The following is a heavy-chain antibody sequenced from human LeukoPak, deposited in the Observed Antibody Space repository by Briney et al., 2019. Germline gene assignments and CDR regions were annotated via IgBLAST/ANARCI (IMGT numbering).Heavy chain of an antibody. D-gene: IGHD2-2*01. J-gene: IGHJ5*02. V-gene: IGHV4-30-2*01. CDR3: ARSIVLIPAAIGWFDP. CDR1: GGSISSGGYS. Sequence: SQTLSLTCAVSGGSISSGGYSWSWIRQPPGKGLEWIVYFYHSGSTYYNPSLKSRVIISVDRSKNQFSLKLSSVAAADTAVYYCARSIVLIPAAIGWFDPWGQGTLVTVSS. CDR2: FYHSGST.